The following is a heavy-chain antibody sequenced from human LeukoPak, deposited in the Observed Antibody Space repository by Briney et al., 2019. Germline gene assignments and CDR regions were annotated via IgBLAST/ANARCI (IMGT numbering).Heavy chain of an antibody. CDR3: AREENDAFDI. D-gene: IGHD5-24*01. Sequence: SETLSLTCSVPGGSISSYFWSWIRQPAGKGLEWIGRIYSSGSTNYKSSLKGRITMSVDTSKNQFSLKLSSVTAADTAMYYCAREENDAFDIWGQGTMVTVFS. J-gene: IGHJ3*02. CDR2: IYSSGST. CDR1: GGSISSYF. V-gene: IGHV4-4*07.